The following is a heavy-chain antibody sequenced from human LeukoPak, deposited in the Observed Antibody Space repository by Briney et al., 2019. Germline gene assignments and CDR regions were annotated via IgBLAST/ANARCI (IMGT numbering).Heavy chain of an antibody. V-gene: IGHV4-59*01. D-gene: IGHD6-13*01. CDR3: ARGMSSSWPGRVDY. CDR1: GGPISSYY. CDR2: ISYSGST. J-gene: IGHJ4*02. Sequence: SETLSLTCSVSGGPISSYYWSWIRQPPGKRLEWIGYISYSGSTLYNPSLESRVTLSVDTSKNQFSLQLRSVTAADTAVYYCARGMSSSWPGRVDYWGQGTLVTVSS.